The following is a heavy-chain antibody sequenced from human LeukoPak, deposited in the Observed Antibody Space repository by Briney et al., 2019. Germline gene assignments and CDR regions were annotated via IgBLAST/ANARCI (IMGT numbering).Heavy chain of an antibody. Sequence: GGSLRLSCAASGFTFSSYSMNWVRQAPGKGLEWVSYISSSSTIYYADPVKGRFTISRDNAKNSLYLQMNSLRDEDTAVYYCARGYGLGDDAFDIWGQGTMVTVSS. CDR3: ARGYGLGDDAFDI. D-gene: IGHD3-16*01. V-gene: IGHV3-48*02. CDR1: GFTFSSYS. CDR2: ISSSSTI. J-gene: IGHJ3*02.